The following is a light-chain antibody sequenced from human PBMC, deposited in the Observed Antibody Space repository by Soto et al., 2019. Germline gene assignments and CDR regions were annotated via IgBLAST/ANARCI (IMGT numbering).Light chain of an antibody. V-gene: IGLV8-61*01. CDR1: SGSVSTAND. Sequence: QAVVTQESSFSVSPGGTVTLTCGLISGSVSTANDPNWYQQTPGLAPRTLIYSTSTRSSGVPDRFSGSILGNKAALTITGAQADDESDYYCALFMGNGISVFGTGTKVTVL. J-gene: IGLJ1*01. CDR3: ALFMGNGISV. CDR2: STS.